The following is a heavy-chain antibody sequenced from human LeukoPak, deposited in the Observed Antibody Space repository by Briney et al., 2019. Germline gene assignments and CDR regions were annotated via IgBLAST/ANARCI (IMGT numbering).Heavy chain of an antibody. CDR1: GVPVSSGSYY. Sequence: SETLSLTCTVSGVPVSSGSYYWTWIRQPPGKGLEWIGYSGNTGSTNYNPSLKSRVTISLDTSKNQFSLKLTSVTAADTAVYYCARGGYYYNYWGQGTLVTVSS. V-gene: IGHV4-61*01. D-gene: IGHD3-22*01. J-gene: IGHJ4*02. CDR3: ARGGYYYNY. CDR2: SGNTGST.